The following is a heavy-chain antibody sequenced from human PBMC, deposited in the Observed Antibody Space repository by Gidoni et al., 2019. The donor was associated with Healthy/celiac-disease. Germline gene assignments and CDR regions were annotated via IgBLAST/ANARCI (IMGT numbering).Heavy chain of an antibody. J-gene: IGHJ4*02. Sequence: QVQLVQSGAEVKKPGASVKVSCKASGYTFTGSDMHWVRPAPGQGLAWMGWINPNSGGTNYAQKFQGRVTMTRDTSISTAYMELSRLRSDDTAVYYCARDVLPLSKKVGFRCSGGSCYSLGSWGQGTLVTVSS. D-gene: IGHD2-15*01. CDR1: GYTFTGSD. V-gene: IGHV1-2*02. CDR3: ARDVLPLSKKVGFRCSGGSCYSLGS. CDR2: INPNSGGT.